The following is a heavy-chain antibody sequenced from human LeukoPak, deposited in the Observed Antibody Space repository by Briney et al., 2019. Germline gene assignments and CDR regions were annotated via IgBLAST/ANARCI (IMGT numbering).Heavy chain of an antibody. CDR2: IYHSGST. CDR1: GGSISSGGYS. D-gene: IGHD1-26*01. V-gene: IGHV4-30-2*01. Sequence: ASQTLSLTCAVSGGSISSGGYSWSWIRQPPGKGLEWIGYIYHSGSTYYKPSLKSRVTISVDRSKNQFSLKLSSVTAADTAVYYCARVVGGRVTWFDPWGQGTLSPSPQ. CDR3: ARVVGGRVTWFDP. J-gene: IGHJ5*02.